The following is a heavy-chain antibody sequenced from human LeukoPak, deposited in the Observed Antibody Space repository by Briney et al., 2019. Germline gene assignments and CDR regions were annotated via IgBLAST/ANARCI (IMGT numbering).Heavy chain of an antibody. Sequence: GSLTLSCAASGFTFSAHTMNWVRLAPGKGLQWVSYIGSSGITIYYAHSVEGRFTISRDNAKNSLYLQMSSLRVEDTAVYYCARGPLYDITGSYGLWGQGTLVTVSS. CDR3: ARGPLYDITGSYGL. CDR1: GFTFSAHT. V-gene: IGHV3-48*01. CDR2: IGSSGITI. D-gene: IGHD2-8*01. J-gene: IGHJ4*02.